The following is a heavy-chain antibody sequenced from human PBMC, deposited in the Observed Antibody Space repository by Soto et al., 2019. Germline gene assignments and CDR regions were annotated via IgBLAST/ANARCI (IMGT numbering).Heavy chain of an antibody. V-gene: IGHV5-51*01. CDR2: IYPGDSDT. CDR1: GYSFTSYW. CDR3: ARHFGYYYGSGSSFGY. Sequence: PVGSRTLSCQGSGYSFTSYWIGWVRPLPGKGLEWMGIIYPGDSDTRYSPSFQGQVTISADKSISTAYLQWSSLKASDTAMYYCARHFGYYYGSGSSFGYWGQGTLVTVSA. J-gene: IGHJ4*02. D-gene: IGHD3-10*01.